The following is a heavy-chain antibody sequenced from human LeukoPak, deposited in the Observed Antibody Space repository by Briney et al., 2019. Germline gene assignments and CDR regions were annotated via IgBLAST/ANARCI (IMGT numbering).Heavy chain of an antibody. J-gene: IGHJ6*02. CDR3: ARDAFASSWPNYYYGMDV. D-gene: IGHD6-13*01. V-gene: IGHV3-21*01. Sequence: GGSLRLSCAPSGFTLSTYSMNWVRQAPGKGLEWVSSISSGSSDIYYADSVKGRFTISRDNAKNSLFLQMNSLRVEDTAVYYCARDAFASSWPNYYYGMDVWGQGTMVTVSS. CDR1: GFTLSTYS. CDR2: ISSGSSDI.